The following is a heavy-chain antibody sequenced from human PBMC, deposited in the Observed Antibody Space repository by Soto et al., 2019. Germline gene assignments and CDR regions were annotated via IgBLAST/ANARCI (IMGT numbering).Heavy chain of an antibody. Sequence: EVKLLESGGGLVQPGGSLRLSCAASGFTFSSYAMSWVRQAPGKGLEWVSTISGSGESTYYADSVRGRFTISRDNSKNTLYLQMNSLRAEDTAVYYCAKDVYYDSSGPHSWGQGTLVTVSS. J-gene: IGHJ4*02. CDR1: GFTFSSYA. V-gene: IGHV3-23*01. CDR2: ISGSGEST. D-gene: IGHD3-22*01. CDR3: AKDVYYDSSGPHS.